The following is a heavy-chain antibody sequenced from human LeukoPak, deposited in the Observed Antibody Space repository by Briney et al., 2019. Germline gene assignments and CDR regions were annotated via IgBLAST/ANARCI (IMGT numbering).Heavy chain of an antibody. V-gene: IGHV1-8*03. CDR2: MNPNSGNT. CDR3: ARGLPQDYYDSSGYYSGGGFDI. Sequence: ASVKVSCKASGYTFTSYDINWVRQATGQGLEWMGWMNPNSGNTGYAQKFQGRVTITRNTSISTAYMELSSLRSEDTAVYYCARGLPQDYYDSSGYYSGGGFDIWGRGTMVTVSS. J-gene: IGHJ3*02. D-gene: IGHD3-22*01. CDR1: GYTFTSYD.